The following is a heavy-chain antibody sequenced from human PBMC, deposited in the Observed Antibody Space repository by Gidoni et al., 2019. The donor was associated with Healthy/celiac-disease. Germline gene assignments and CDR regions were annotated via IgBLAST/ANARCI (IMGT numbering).Heavy chain of an antibody. Sequence: VQLVESGGGVVQPGRALRLSCAASGFTFSSYAMHWVRQAPGKGLEWVAVISYDGSNKYYADSVKGRFTISRDNSKNTLYLQMNSLRAEDTAVYYCARDRWTTVTSEIDYWGQGTLVTVSS. CDR1: GFTFSSYA. D-gene: IGHD4-17*01. J-gene: IGHJ4*02. CDR3: ARDRWTTVTSEIDY. V-gene: IGHV3-30-3*01. CDR2: ISYDGSNK.